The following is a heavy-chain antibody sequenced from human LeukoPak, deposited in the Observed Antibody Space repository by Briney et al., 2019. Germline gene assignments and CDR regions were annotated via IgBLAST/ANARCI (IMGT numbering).Heavy chain of an antibody. V-gene: IGHV1-24*01. CDR3: ASCHCTNGVCYGGCEYFQH. CDR1: GYTLTELS. J-gene: IGHJ1*01. Sequence: ASVKVSCKVSGYTLTELSMHWVRQAPGKGLEWMGGFDPEDGETIYAQKFQGRVTLTTDTSTSTACMELRSLRSDDTAVYYCASCHCTNGVCYGGCEYFQHWGQGTLVTVSS. CDR2: FDPEDGET. D-gene: IGHD2-8*01.